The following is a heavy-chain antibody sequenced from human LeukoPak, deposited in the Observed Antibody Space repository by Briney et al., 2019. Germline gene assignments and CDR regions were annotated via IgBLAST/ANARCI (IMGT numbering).Heavy chain of an antibody. CDR1: GGSISSSSYY. Sequence: PSETLSLTCTVSGGSISSSSYYWGWIRQPPGKGLEWIGSTYYSGSTYYNPSLKSRVTISVDTSKNQFSLKLSSVTAADTAVYYCAKASIFSYGSGTLRGFDPWGQGTLVTVSS. CDR3: AKASIFSYGSGTLRGFDP. CDR2: TYYSGST. J-gene: IGHJ5*02. D-gene: IGHD3-10*01. V-gene: IGHV4-39*07.